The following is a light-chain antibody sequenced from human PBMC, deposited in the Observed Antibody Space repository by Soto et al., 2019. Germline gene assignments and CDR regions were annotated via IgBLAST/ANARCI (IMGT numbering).Light chain of an antibody. J-gene: IGKJ3*01. V-gene: IGKV3-20*01. CDR1: QSVTSSY. CDR2: GAS. CDR3: QQYDSFIFT. Sequence: EIVLTQSPGTLSLSPGERATLSCRASQSVTSSYLAWYQQKPGQAPRLLIYGASRRATGIPDRFSGGGSGTDFTLTISRLEPEDFAVCYCQQYDSFIFTFGPGTKVDIK.